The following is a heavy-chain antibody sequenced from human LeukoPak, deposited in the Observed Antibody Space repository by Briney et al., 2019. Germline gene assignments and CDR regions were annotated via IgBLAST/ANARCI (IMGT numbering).Heavy chain of an antibody. V-gene: IGHV3-72*01. CDR3: TRVSPLAYFFDF. Sequence: GGSLRLSCAASGFTFSSYSMDWVRQAPGKGLEWVGNIRKKAHSYSTEYAASVRGRFTISRDDSQNSMYLEMNSLETEDTAVYYCTRVSPLAYFFDFWGQGALVTVSS. D-gene: IGHD5/OR15-5a*01. J-gene: IGHJ4*02. CDR2: IRKKAHSYST. CDR1: GFTFSSYS.